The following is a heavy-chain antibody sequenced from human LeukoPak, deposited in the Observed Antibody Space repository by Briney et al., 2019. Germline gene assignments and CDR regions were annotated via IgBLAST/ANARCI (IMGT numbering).Heavy chain of an antibody. CDR1: GGTFSSYA. D-gene: IGHD3-22*01. V-gene: IGHV1-69*05. CDR3: ARDGNDSSGYYPPYFDY. CDR2: IIPIFGTA. Sequence: SVKVSCKASGGTFSSYAISWVRQAPGQGLEWMGGIIPIFGTANYAQKFQGRVTITTDVSTSTAYMELSSLRSEDTAVYYCARDGNDSSGYYPPYFDYWGQGTLVTVSS. J-gene: IGHJ4*02.